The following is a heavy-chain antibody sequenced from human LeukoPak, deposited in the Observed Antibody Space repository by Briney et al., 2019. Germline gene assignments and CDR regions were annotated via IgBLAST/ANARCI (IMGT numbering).Heavy chain of an antibody. D-gene: IGHD2-2*01. Sequence: GGSLRLSCAASGFTFSSFALSWVRQAPGKGLEWVSSISGSGGSTSYADSVKGRFTISRDNSKNTLYLQMNSLRAEDTALHYCARARYCSSTSCFLDYWGQGTLVTVSS. CDR1: GFTFSSFA. CDR2: ISGSGGST. CDR3: ARARYCSSTSCFLDY. V-gene: IGHV3-23*01. J-gene: IGHJ4*02.